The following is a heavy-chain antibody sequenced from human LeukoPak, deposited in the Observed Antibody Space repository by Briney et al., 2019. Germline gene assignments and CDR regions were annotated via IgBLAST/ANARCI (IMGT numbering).Heavy chain of an antibody. D-gene: IGHD1-26*01. CDR1: GFTFSSYW. CDR2: IKQDGSEK. J-gene: IGHJ3*02. CDR3: ASGGSYGASAFDI. V-gene: IGHV3-7*01. Sequence: AGGPLRLSCAASGFTFSSYWMSWVRQAPGKGLEWVANIKQDGSEKYYVDSVKGRFTISRDNAKNSLYLQMNSLRAEDTAVYYCASGGSYGASAFDIWGQGTMVTVSS.